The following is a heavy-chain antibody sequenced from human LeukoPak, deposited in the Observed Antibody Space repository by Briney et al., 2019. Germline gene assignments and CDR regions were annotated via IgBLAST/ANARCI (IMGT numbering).Heavy chain of an antibody. V-gene: IGHV4-4*07. Sequence: SETLSLTCTVSGGSISSYYWSWIRQPAGKGLEWIGRIYTSGSTNYNPSLKSRVTISVDTSKNQFSLKLSSVTAADTAVYYCARGTRDVVVPAAVPFDYWGQGTLVTVSS. CDR1: GGSISSYY. CDR2: IYTSGST. J-gene: IGHJ4*02. CDR3: ARGTRDVVVPAAVPFDY. D-gene: IGHD2-2*02.